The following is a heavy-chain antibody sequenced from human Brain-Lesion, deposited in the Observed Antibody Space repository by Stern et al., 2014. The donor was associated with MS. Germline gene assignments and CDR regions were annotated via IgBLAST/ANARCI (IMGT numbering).Heavy chain of an antibody. Sequence: VQLVESGPGLVKPSQTLSLSCTVSGGSISSGGYYWSWIRQPAGKGLEWIGRIFNRGSPRYNPSPQSRVTISQNNSNNQISLRMTSMTAADTAVYYCARGRVVPGFQYYATDVWGQGTTVIVSS. J-gene: IGHJ6*02. CDR1: GGSISSGGYY. D-gene: IGHD2-2*01. CDR2: IFNRGSP. CDR3: ARGRVVPGFQYYATDV. V-gene: IGHV4-61*02.